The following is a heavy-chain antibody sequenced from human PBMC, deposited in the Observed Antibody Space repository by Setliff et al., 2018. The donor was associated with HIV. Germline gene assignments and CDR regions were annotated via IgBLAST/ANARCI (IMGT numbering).Heavy chain of an antibody. J-gene: IGHJ5*02. CDR3: ARGRPDDSVGYWYNWFDP. CDR2: VNHNGGT. Sequence: SETLSLTCAVYGDSFSGSYWSWICQSPGTGLEWIGEVNHNGGTNYNPSLKSRVTISVDTSKNQFSLKLSSVTAADTAVYYCARGRPDDSVGYWYNWFDPWGQGTLVTVSS. V-gene: IGHV4-34*01. CDR1: GDSFSGSY. D-gene: IGHD3-22*01.